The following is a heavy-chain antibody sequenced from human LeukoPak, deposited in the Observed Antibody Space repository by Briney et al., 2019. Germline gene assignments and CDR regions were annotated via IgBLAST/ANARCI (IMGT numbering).Heavy chain of an antibody. D-gene: IGHD4-11*01. CDR2: IYPGDSDT. Sequence: GESLKISCKGFGFSFTNYWIAWVRQMPGKGLEWMGIIYPGDSDTRYSPSFQGQVTISADKSINTAYLQWSSLKASDTAMFYCARYSRLPSSTVTTNYYYMDVWGKGTTVTVSS. CDR3: ARYSRLPSSTVTTNYYYMDV. CDR1: GFSFTNYW. V-gene: IGHV5-51*01. J-gene: IGHJ6*03.